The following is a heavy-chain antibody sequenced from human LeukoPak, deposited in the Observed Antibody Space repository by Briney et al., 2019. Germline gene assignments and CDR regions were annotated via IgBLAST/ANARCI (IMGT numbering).Heavy chain of an antibody. Sequence: ASVKVSCKASGYTFINYDILWVRQATGQGLEWLGWMNPKSGNTGYQQKFQGRVTITRNTSISTAYMELTSLRPDDTAVYYCARKRRTTAGRGWSDPWGQGTLITVSS. J-gene: IGHJ5*02. V-gene: IGHV1-8*01. D-gene: IGHD1-1*01. CDR1: GYTFINYD. CDR3: ARKRRTTAGRGWSDP. CDR2: MNPKSGNT.